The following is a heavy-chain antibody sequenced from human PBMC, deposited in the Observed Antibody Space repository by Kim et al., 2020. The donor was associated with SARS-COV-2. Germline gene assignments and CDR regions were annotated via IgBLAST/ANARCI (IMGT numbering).Heavy chain of an antibody. CDR1: GGSFSGYY. CDR3: ACGQWLVPGDY. Sequence: SETLSLTCAVYGGSFSGYYWSWIRQPPGKGLEWIGEINHSGSTNYNPSLKSRVTISVDTSKNQFSLKLSSVTAADTAVYYCACGQWLVPGDYWGQGTLVT. D-gene: IGHD6-19*01. V-gene: IGHV4-34*01. CDR2: INHSGST. J-gene: IGHJ4*02.